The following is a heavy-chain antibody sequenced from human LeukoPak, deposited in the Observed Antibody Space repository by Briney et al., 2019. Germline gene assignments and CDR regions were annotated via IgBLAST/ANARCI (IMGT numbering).Heavy chain of an antibody. CDR1: GFTFSSRDW. CDR3: ATYRQVLLPFES. V-gene: IGHV3-23*01. D-gene: IGHD2/OR15-2a*01. J-gene: IGHJ4*02. CDR2: IFPSGGEI. Sequence: GGSLRLSCVASGFTFSSRDWMTWVRQPPGKGLEWVSSIFPSGGEIHYADSVRGRFTISRDNSKSTLSLQMNSLRAEDTAIYYCATYRQVLLPFESWGQGTLVTVSS.